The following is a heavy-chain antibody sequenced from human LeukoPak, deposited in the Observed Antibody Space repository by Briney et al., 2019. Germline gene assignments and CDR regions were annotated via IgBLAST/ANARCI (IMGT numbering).Heavy chain of an antibody. D-gene: IGHD1-14*01. CDR3: AKVFSNRDYYYYYMDV. CDR2: ISGSGGST. V-gene: IGHV3-23*01. J-gene: IGHJ6*03. CDR1: GFTFSSYA. Sequence: GGSLRLSCAASGFTFSSYAMSWVRQAPGKGLEWVSAISGSGGSTYYADSVKGRFTISRDNSKNTLYLQMNSLRAEDTAVYYCAKVFSNRDYYYYYMDVWGKGTTVTASS.